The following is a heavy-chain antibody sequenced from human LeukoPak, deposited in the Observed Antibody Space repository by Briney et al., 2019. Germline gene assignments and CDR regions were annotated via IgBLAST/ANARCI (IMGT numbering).Heavy chain of an antibody. Sequence: GSLRLSCAASGFMFNNYPMTWVRQTPGKGLEWVSAIRPSDGSTFYADSVMGRFTIARDSSKNTLYLQMNNLRVEDTALYYCAKLTSGWFEEFWGQGTLVTVSS. CDR2: IRPSDGST. CDR3: AKLTSGWFEEF. V-gene: IGHV3-23*01. D-gene: IGHD3-10*01. CDR1: GFMFNNYP. J-gene: IGHJ4*02.